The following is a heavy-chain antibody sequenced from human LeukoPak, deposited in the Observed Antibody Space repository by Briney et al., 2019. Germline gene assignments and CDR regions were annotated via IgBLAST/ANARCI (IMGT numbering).Heavy chain of an antibody. CDR3: ARDEPTGDFYYFDY. J-gene: IGHJ4*02. CDR1: GYTFSSYG. D-gene: IGHD7-27*01. V-gene: IGHV1-18*01. Sequence: ASAKVSCKASGYTFSSYGISWVRQAPGRGLEWMGWISGYNANTKYAQKLQGRATMTTDTSTSTAYMELRSLRSDDTAVYYCARDEPTGDFYYFDYWGQGTLVTVSS. CDR2: ISGYNANT.